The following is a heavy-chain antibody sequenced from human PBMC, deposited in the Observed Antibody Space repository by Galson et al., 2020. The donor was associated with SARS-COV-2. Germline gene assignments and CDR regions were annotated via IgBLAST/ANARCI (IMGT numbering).Heavy chain of an antibody. J-gene: IGHJ4*02. CDR2: IRSRSNTFAT. CDR3: TRAGLS. Sequence: GGSLRLSCAASGFGFRGSALHWVRQASGKGLQSVGHIRSRSNTFATFYGESVRGRFTISRDDSRNTAYLQMTNLRTEDTATYYCTRAGLSWGQGTLVTVSS. CDR1: GFGFRGSA. V-gene: IGHV3-73*01. D-gene: IGHD6-19*01.